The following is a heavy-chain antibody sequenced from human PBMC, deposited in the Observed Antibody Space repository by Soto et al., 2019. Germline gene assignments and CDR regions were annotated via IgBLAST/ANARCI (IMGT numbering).Heavy chain of an antibody. D-gene: IGHD5-12*01. Sequence: SLGTHSLPKTVSRGSVKNEHCHRNWNRQPPGKGLEWIGYFYYTGSTNYNPSLESRLTMSVDMSKNHFSLKLSSVTAADTAVYYCAGGTDGKKVAYWGQGTLVTVSS. CDR1: RGSVKNEHCH. CDR2: FYYTGST. V-gene: IGHV4-61*03. J-gene: IGHJ4*02. CDR3: AGGTDGKKVAY.